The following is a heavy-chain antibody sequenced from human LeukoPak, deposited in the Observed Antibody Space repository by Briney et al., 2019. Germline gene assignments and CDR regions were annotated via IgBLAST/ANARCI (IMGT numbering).Heavy chain of an antibody. J-gene: IGHJ4*02. Sequence: GGSLRLSCAASGFTFSSYAMSWVRQAPGKGLEWVSAISAGGGSTYYADSVKGRFTISRDISKNTLYLQMNSLRAEDTAVYYCAKRIRDTAMAYFDYWGQGTLVTVSS. CDR2: ISAGGGST. CDR1: GFTFSSYA. V-gene: IGHV3-23*01. CDR3: AKRIRDTAMAYFDY. D-gene: IGHD5-18*01.